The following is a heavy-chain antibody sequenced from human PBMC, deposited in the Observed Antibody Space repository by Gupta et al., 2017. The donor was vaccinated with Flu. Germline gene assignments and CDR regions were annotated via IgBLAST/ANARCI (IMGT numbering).Heavy chain of an antibody. CDR3: ATNPGYSSGWHIVRRFDY. V-gene: IGHV3-23*01. J-gene: IGHJ4*02. CDR1: GFTFSSSA. Sequence: EVQLLESGGGLVQPGGSLRLSCAASGFTFSSSAMSWVRQAPGKGLGWVSAISVSGGSTYYADSVKGRFTISRDNSKNTLYLQMNSLRAEDTAVDYCATNPGYSSGWHIVRRFDYWGQGTLVTGSS. D-gene: IGHD6-19*01. CDR2: ISVSGGST.